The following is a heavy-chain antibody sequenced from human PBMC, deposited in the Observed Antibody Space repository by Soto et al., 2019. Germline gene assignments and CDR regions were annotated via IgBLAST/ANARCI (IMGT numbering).Heavy chain of an antibody. D-gene: IGHD2-2*01. CDR2: IIPIFGTA. J-gene: IGHJ5*02. CDR3: ARDMAVVPAAYNWFDP. Sequence: SVKVSCKASGGTFSSYSISWVRQAPGQGLEWMGGIIPIFGTANYAQKFQGRVTITADESTSTAYMELSSLRSEDTAVYYCARDMAVVPAAYNWFDPWGQGTLVTVSS. V-gene: IGHV1-69*13. CDR1: GGTFSSYS.